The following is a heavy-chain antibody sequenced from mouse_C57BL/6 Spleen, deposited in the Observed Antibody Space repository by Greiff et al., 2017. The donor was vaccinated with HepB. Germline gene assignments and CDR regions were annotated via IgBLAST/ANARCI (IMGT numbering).Heavy chain of an antibody. V-gene: IGHV1-50*01. D-gene: IGHD4-1*01. CDR3: ARRGWDLYYFDY. Sequence: QVQLQQPGAELVKPGASVKLSCKASGYTFTSYWMQWVKQRPGQGLEWIGEIDPSDSYTNYNQKFKGKATLTVDTSSSTAYMQLSSLTSEDSAVYYCARRGWDLYYFDYWGQGTTLTVSS. CDR2: IDPSDSYT. J-gene: IGHJ2*01. CDR1: GYTFTSYW.